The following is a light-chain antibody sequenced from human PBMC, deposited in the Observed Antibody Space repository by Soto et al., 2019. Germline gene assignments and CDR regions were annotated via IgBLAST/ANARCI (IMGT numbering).Light chain of an antibody. Sequence: QSALTQPASVSGSPGQSITISCTGTSSDVGGYNYVSWYQQHPGKAPKLMIYDDSNRPSGVSNRFSGSKSGNTASLTISGLQAEDEADYYCSSYTSSSTAVFGGGTQLTVL. V-gene: IGLV2-14*01. CDR1: SSDVGGYNY. CDR2: DDS. CDR3: SSYTSSSTAV. J-gene: IGLJ7*01.